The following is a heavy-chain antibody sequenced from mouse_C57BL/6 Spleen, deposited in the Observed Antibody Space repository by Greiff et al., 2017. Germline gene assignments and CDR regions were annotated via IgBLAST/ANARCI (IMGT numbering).Heavy chain of an antibody. V-gene: IGHV5-4*01. CDR3: ARDPIYYGNSYYAMDY. Sequence: EVQLVESGGGLVKPGGSLKLSCAASGFTFSSYAMSWVRQTPEKRLEWVATISDGGSYTYYPDNVKGRFTISRDNAKNNLYLQMSHLKSEDTAMYYCARDPIYYGNSYYAMDYWGQGTSVTVSS. CDR1: GFTFSSYA. J-gene: IGHJ4*01. D-gene: IGHD2-1*01. CDR2: ISDGGSYT.